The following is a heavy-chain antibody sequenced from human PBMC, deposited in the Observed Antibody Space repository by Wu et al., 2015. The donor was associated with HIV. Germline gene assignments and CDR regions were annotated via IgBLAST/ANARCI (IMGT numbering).Heavy chain of an antibody. CDR3: ARRVVLAFDI. D-gene: IGHD3-22*01. V-gene: IGHV1-46*01. Sequence: QVQLVQSGAEVKKPGASVKVSCEASGYTFTNYYIHWVRQAPGQGLEWMGIINPSGGDTSHAQKFKGRVTMTRDTSTSTIYMELSSLISEDTAVYYCARRVVLAFDIWGQGTMVTVSS. J-gene: IGHJ3*02. CDR1: GYTFTNYY. CDR2: INPSGGDT.